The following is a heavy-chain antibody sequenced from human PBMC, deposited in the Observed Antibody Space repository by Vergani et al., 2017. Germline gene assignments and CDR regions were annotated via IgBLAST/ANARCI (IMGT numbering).Heavy chain of an antibody. CDR1: GGSISSGSYY. CDR3: ARVGSYYYYGMDV. J-gene: IGHJ6*02. Sequence: QVQLQESGPGLVKPSQTLSLTCTVSGGSISSGSYYWSWIRQPAGKGLEWIGRIYTSVSTNYNPSLKSRVTISVDTSKNQFSLKLSSVTAADTAVYYCARVGSYYYYGMDVWGQGTTVTVSS. V-gene: IGHV4-61*02. CDR2: IYTSVST.